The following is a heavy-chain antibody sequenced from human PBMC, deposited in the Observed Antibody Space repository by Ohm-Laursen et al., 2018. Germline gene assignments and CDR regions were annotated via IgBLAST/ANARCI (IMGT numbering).Heavy chain of an antibody. CDR2: INWNGGST. D-gene: IGHD3-10*01. CDR1: GFTFDDYG. CDR3: ARDRGDAAFDI. Sequence: SLRLSCTASGFTFDDYGMSWVRQAPGKGLEWVSNINWNGGSTGYADSVKGRFTISRENAKNSLYLQMNSLRAGDTAVYYCARDRGDAAFDIWGQGTMVTVSS. J-gene: IGHJ3*02. V-gene: IGHV3-20*04.